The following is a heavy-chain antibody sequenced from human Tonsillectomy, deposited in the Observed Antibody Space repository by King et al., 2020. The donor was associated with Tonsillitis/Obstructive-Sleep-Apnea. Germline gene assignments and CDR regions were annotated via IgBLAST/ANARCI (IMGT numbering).Heavy chain of an antibody. V-gene: IGHV1-46*01. CDR3: ARDRATVTTFY. D-gene: IGHD4-17*01. CDR2: INPSGGST. CDR1: GYTFTSYY. J-gene: IGHJ4*02. Sequence: QLVQSGAEVKKPGASVKGSCKASGYTFTSYYMHWVRQAPGQGLEWMGIINPSGGSTSYAQKFQGRVTMTRDTSTSTVYMELSSLRSEDTAVYYCARDRATVTTFYWGQGTLVTVSS.